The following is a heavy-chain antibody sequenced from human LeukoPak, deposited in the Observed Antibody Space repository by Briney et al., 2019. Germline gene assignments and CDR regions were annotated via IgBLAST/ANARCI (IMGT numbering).Heavy chain of an antibody. CDR3: ARHYGP. CDR1: GDSISKSY. V-gene: IGHV4-59*08. D-gene: IGHD3-10*01. Sequence: KPSEPLSLPCTVSGDSISKSYWSWIRQPPGKGLEWIGFISYSGGTNYNPSLKSRVTLSIDTSKNQFSLKLNSVTAADTAVYYCARHYGPWGQGTLVTVSS. CDR2: ISYSGGT. J-gene: IGHJ5*02.